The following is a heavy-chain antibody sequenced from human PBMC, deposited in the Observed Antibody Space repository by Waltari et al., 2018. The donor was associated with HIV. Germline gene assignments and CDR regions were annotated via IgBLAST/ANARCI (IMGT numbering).Heavy chain of an antibody. Sequence: EVQLVESGGGLVKPGGSLRLACAASGFTFSTSNMNWVRQAPGKGLEWFSSISSSTTYKNYAESVKGRITISRDNAKKSLYLQMNSLRAEDTAVYYCARDWSAYDEPDYYYAMDVWGQGTTVTVSS. V-gene: IGHV3-21*02. CDR2: ISSSTTYK. CDR1: GFTFSTSN. CDR3: ARDWSAYDEPDYYYAMDV. J-gene: IGHJ6*02. D-gene: IGHD3-3*01.